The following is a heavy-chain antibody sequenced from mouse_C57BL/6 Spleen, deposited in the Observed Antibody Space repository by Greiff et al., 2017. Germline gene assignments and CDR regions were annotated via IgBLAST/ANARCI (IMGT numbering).Heavy chain of an antibody. V-gene: IGHV1-7*01. Sequence: VPLQQSGAELAKPGASVKLSCKASGYTFTSYWMHWVKQRPGKGLEWIGYINPSSGYTKYNQKFKDKANLTADKSSSTAYMQLSSLTYEASTVYYCAREYAISHWYFDVWGTGTTGTVSS. CDR3: AREYAISHWYFDV. D-gene: IGHD5-1*01. CDR1: GYTFTSYW. CDR2: INPSSGYT. J-gene: IGHJ1*03.